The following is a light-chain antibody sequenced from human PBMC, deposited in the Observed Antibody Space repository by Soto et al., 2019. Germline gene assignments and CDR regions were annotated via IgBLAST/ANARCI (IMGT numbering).Light chain of an antibody. J-gene: IGKJ2*01. CDR3: QQYNTYPYT. V-gene: IGKV1-5*01. CDR2: DAS. Sequence: DIQMTQAPSTLSASVGDRVTITCRASQNIGRWLAWYQQKPGNAPKLLIYDASRLESGVPSRFSGSGSGTEFTLTISSLQPDDFATFYCQQYNTYPYTFGQGTKLEIK. CDR1: QNIGRW.